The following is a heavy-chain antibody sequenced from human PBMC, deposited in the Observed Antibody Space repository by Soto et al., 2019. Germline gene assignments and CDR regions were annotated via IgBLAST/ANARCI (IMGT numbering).Heavy chain of an antibody. J-gene: IGHJ4*02. CDR3: VRDQQWLLPVPLNFDY. CDR1: GFTFSDYG. V-gene: IGHV1-18*01. D-gene: IGHD6-19*01. CDR2: ISAFNGET. Sequence: QIQLVQSGAEVKKPGASVKVSCKASGFTFSDYGFSWVRQAPGRGLEWMGWISAFNGETNYTQKSEGRVAITTDAATTTAYMELRSLTVDDTAVYYCVRDQQWLLPVPLNFDYWGQGTVVTVSS.